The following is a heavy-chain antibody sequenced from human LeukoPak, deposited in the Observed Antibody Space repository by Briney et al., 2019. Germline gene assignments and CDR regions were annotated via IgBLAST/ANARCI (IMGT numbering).Heavy chain of an antibody. CDR3: ARFSRGWYEGFEY. V-gene: IGHV5-51*01. CDR2: IHPGDSDS. CDR1: GYSFTNYW. Sequence: GESLKISCKGSGYSFTNYWIGWVRQMPGKGLEWMGIIHPGDSDSRYSPSFQGQVTISADKSISTAYLQWSSLKASDTAMYYCARFSRGWYEGFEYWGQGTLVTVSS. D-gene: IGHD6-19*01. J-gene: IGHJ4*02.